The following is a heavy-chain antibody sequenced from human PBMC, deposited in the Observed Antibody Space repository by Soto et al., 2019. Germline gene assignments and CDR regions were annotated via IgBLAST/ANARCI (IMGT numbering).Heavy chain of an antibody. CDR2: ISSSSSTI. V-gene: IGHV3-48*01. D-gene: IGHD6-25*01. Sequence: GGSLRLSCAASGFTFSSYSMNWVRQAPGKGLEWVSYISSSSSTIYYADSVKGRFTISRDNAKNSLYLQMNSLRAEDTAVYYCAKTLIRGSGAFDIWGHGTVVTVSS. CDR1: GFTFSSYS. J-gene: IGHJ3*02. CDR3: AKTLIRGSGAFDI.